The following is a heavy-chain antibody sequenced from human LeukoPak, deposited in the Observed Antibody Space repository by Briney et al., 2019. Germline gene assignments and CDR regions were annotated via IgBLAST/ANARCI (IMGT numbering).Heavy chain of an antibody. V-gene: IGHV4-31*03. J-gene: IGHJ5*02. CDR1: GGSISSGGYY. CDR3: AKGYSYGTGYNWFDP. D-gene: IGHD5-18*01. CDR2: IYYSGST. Sequence: PSQTLSLTCTVSGGSISSGGYYSSWIRQHPGKGLEWIAYIYYSGSTYYNPSLKSRFTISVDTSKNQFSLKLSSVTAADTAVYYCAKGYSYGTGYNWFDPWGQGTLVTVSS.